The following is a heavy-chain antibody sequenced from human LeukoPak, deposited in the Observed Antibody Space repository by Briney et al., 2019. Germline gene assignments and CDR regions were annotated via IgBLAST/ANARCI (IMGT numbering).Heavy chain of an antibody. V-gene: IGHV4-59*01. D-gene: IGHD3-22*01. CDR3: ASEVTMIVVTGAFDI. CDR1: GGSISSYY. Sequence: PSETLSLTCTVSGGSISSYYWSWIRQPPGKGLEWIGYIYYSGSTNYNPSLKSRVTISVDTSKNQFSLKLSSVTAADTAVYYCASEVTMIVVTGAFDIWGQGTMVTVSS. CDR2: IYYSGST. J-gene: IGHJ3*02.